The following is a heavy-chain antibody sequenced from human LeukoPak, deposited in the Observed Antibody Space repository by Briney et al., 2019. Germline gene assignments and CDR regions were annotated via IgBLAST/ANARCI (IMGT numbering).Heavy chain of an antibody. Sequence: AGGSLRLSCAASGFTYSNYAMSWVRQSPGKGLDWVAGINEYGVYTYYADSVKGRFTISRDNSENTLSLQMNGLRAEDTAVYYCARGYYGDSYAFDVWGQGTMVTVSS. CDR1: GFTYSNYA. D-gene: IGHD4-17*01. J-gene: IGHJ3*01. CDR2: INEYGVYT. V-gene: IGHV3-23*01. CDR3: ARGYYGDSYAFDV.